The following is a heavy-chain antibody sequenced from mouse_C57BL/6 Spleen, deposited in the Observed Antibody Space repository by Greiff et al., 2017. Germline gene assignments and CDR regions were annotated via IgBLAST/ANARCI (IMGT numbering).Heavy chain of an antibody. CDR1: GYSITSGYD. CDR2: ISYSGST. Sequence: EVQLQQSGPGMVKPSQSLSLTCTVTGYSITSGYDWHWIRHFPGDKLEWMGYISYSGSTNYNPSLKSRISITHDTSKNHFFLKLNSVTTEDTATYYCARGGNLDYWGQGTTLTVSS. V-gene: IGHV3-1*01. CDR3: ARGGNLDY. J-gene: IGHJ2*01. D-gene: IGHD2-1*01.